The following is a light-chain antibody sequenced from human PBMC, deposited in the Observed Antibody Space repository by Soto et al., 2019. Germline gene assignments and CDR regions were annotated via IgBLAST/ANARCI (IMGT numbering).Light chain of an antibody. V-gene: IGKV3-11*01. Sequence: EIVLTQSPATLSLSPGERATLSCRASQSVGNYLAWYQQKPGQAPRLLMYDASKRATGIPGRFSGGGSGTEFTLTISSLQSEDFAVYYCQQYNNWPPWTFGQGTKVDIK. CDR2: DAS. CDR1: QSVGNY. CDR3: QQYNNWPPWT. J-gene: IGKJ1*01.